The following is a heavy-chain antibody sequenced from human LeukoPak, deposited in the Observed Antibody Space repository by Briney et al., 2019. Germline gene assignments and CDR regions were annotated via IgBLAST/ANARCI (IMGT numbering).Heavy chain of an antibody. Sequence: GGSLRLSCVASGFTVSSNYMSWVRQAPGKGLEWVSVIYSGGSTYYADSVKGRFAISRDNSKDTLYLQMNTLRAEDTAVYYCARGSGAYFDHWGQGTLVTVSS. J-gene: IGHJ4*02. V-gene: IGHV3-53*01. CDR1: GFTVSSNY. CDR2: IYSGGST. D-gene: IGHD1-26*01. CDR3: ARGSGAYFDH.